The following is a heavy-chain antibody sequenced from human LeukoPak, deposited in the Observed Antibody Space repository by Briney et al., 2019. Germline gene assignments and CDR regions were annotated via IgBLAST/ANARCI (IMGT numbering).Heavy chain of an antibody. V-gene: IGHV3-23*01. CDR3: AKWDGDLYYYYYMDV. CDR1: GSTFTFYA. CDR2: ISGSGGST. J-gene: IGHJ6*03. D-gene: IGHD4-17*01. Sequence: PGGSLRLSCAASGSTFTFYAMSWVRQAPGKGLEWVSVISGSGGSTYYADSVKGWFTISRDNSKNTLYLQMDSLRAEDTAVYYCAKWDGDLYYYYYMDVWGKGTTVTVSS.